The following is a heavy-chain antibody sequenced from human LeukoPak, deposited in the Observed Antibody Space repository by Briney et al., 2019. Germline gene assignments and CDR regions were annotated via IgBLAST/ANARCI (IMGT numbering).Heavy chain of an antibody. Sequence: GRSLRLSCAASGFTFSSYAMHWVRQAPGKGLEWVAVISYDGSNKYYADSVKDRFTISRDNSKNTLYLQMNSLRAEDTAVYYCARPRTRAAAGRYYFDYWGQGTLVTVSS. D-gene: IGHD6-13*01. J-gene: IGHJ4*02. V-gene: IGHV3-30-3*01. CDR2: ISYDGSNK. CDR3: ARPRTRAAAGRYYFDY. CDR1: GFTFSSYA.